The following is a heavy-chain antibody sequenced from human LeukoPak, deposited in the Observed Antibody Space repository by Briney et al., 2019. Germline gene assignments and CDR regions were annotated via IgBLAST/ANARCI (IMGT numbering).Heavy chain of an antibody. Sequence: GGSLRLSCAASGFTFSSYGMHWVRQAPGKGLEWVAVISYDGSNKYYADSVKGRFTISRDNSKNTLYLQMNSLRAEDTAVYYCAKDGGCSSTSCYSPYYFDYWGQGTLVTVSS. CDR3: AKDGGCSSTSCYSPYYFDY. J-gene: IGHJ4*02. CDR2: ISYDGSNK. CDR1: GFTFSSYG. D-gene: IGHD2-2*01. V-gene: IGHV3-30*18.